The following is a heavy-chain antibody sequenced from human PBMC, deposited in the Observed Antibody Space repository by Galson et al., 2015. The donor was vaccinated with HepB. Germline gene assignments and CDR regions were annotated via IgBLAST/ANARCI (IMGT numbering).Heavy chain of an antibody. D-gene: IGHD3-10*01. J-gene: IGHJ4*02. V-gene: IGHV1-2*06. CDR1: AYAFISYY. Sequence: SVKVSCKASAYAFISYYLHWVRQAPGQGLEWMGRINPNNGDTNYAQNFQGRVTMTTDTSISTAYMELSGLRSDDTAIYYCASPSSSGSYSPDYWGRGTLVTVSS. CDR3: ASPSSSGSYSPDY. CDR2: INPNNGDT.